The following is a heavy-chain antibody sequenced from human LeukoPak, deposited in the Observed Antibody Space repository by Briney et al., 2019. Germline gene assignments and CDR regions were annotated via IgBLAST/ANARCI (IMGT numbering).Heavy chain of an antibody. J-gene: IGHJ6*03. Sequence: SETLSLTCGVNGGSFSAYYWSWIRQAPGKGLEWIGEINHSGGTNYNPSLKSRVTISIDTSKKEFSLKLSSVTAADTALYYCARGQVVVAASVPSRGPYFYSYYYMDVWGKGTTVTASS. CDR2: INHSGGT. V-gene: IGHV4-34*01. CDR1: GGSFSAYY. CDR3: ARGQVVVAASVPSRGPYFYSYYYMDV. D-gene: IGHD2-15*01.